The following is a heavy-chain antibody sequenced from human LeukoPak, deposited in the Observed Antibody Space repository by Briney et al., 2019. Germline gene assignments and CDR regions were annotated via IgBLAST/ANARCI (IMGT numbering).Heavy chain of an antibody. Sequence: GSLRLSCSASGFTFSSYAMYWVRQAPGKGLEYASGISSNGGSTYYADSVKGRFTISRDNSKNTLYLQMSSLRAEDTAVYYCVKITSSSGGDYWGQGTLVTVSS. V-gene: IGHV3-64D*09. CDR2: ISSNGGST. CDR1: GFTFSSYA. D-gene: IGHD6-19*01. CDR3: VKITSSSGGDY. J-gene: IGHJ4*02.